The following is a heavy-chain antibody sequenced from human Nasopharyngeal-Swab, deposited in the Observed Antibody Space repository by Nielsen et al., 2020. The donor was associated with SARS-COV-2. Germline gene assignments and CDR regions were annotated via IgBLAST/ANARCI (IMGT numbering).Heavy chain of an antibody. CDR1: GFTFSSYW. Sequence: GESLKISCAASGFTFSSYWMSWIRQAPGKGLEWVANINQDGSEKYYVDSVKGRFTMSRDNAKNSLYLQMNSLRAEDTAVYYCAREVVGATIGMDVWGQGTTVTVSS. J-gene: IGHJ6*02. CDR2: INQDGSEK. CDR3: AREVVGATIGMDV. D-gene: IGHD1-26*01. V-gene: IGHV3-7*01.